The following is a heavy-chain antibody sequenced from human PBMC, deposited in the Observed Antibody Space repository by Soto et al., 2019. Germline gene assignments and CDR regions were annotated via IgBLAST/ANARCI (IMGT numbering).Heavy chain of an antibody. Sequence: GASVKVSCKASGYTFTGYYMHWVRQAPGQGLEWMGWINPNSGGTNYAQKFQGWVTMTRDTSISTAYMELSRLRSDDTAVYYCARAPLGYCSSTSCHTRSYYGMDVWGQGTTVTVSS. J-gene: IGHJ6*02. V-gene: IGHV1-2*04. CDR2: INPNSGGT. CDR3: ARAPLGYCSSTSCHTRSYYGMDV. CDR1: GYTFTGYY. D-gene: IGHD2-2*01.